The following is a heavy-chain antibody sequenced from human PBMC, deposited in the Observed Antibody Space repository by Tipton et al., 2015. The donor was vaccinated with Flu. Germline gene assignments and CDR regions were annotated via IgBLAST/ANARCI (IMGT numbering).Heavy chain of an antibody. Sequence: TLSLTCTVSGGSINSTTFYWGWIRQPPGKGLEWIGSVSHSGSTSYNPSLKSRIVMSVDTSKSQFSLTLMSVTAADTAVYYCARDRYDILTGSFSWFDPWGQGTLVTVSS. D-gene: IGHD3-9*01. CDR3: ARDRYDILTGSFSWFDP. J-gene: IGHJ5*02. V-gene: IGHV4-39*07. CDR1: GGSINSTTFY. CDR2: VSHSGST.